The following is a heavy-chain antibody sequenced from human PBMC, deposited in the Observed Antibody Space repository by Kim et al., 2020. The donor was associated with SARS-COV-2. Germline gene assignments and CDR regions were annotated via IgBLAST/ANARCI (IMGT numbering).Heavy chain of an antibody. D-gene: IGHD6-19*01. J-gene: IGHJ4*02. CDR2: IKQDGSEK. Sequence: GGSLRLSCAASGFTFSSYWMSWVRQAPGKGLEWVANIKQDGSEKYYVDSVKGRFTISRDNAKNSLYLQMNSLRAEDTAVYYCARMGSGWYPQFGNYWGQGTLVTVSS. CDR3: ARMGSGWYPQFGNY. CDR1: GFTFSSYW. V-gene: IGHV3-7*01.